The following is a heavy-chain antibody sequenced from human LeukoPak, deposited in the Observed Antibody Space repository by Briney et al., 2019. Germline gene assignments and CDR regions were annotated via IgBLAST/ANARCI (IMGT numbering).Heavy chain of an antibody. J-gene: IGHJ2*01. CDR2: IYYSGST. Sequence: SETLSLTCTVSGGSISSNYWSWIRQPPGKGLECIGYIYYSGSTNYNPSLKSRVTISVDTSKNQFSLKLSSVTAADAAMYYCARTAMVPAAMHTWCFDLWGRGTLVTVSS. V-gene: IGHV4-59*01. CDR3: ARTAMVPAAMHTWCFDL. D-gene: IGHD2-2*01. CDR1: GGSISSNY.